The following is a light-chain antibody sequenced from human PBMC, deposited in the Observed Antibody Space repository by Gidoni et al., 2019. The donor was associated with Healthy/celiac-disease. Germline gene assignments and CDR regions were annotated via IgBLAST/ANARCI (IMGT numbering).Light chain of an antibody. CDR1: SSDVGGYNY. CDR3: CSYAGSYTFGVV. Sequence: QSALTQPRSVSGSPGQSVTISCTGTSSDVGGYNYVSWYQQHPGKAPKLMIYDVSTRPSGVPDRFSGSKSGNTASLTISGLQAEDEADYYCCSYAGSYTFGVVFGGGTKLTVL. CDR2: DVS. J-gene: IGLJ2*01. V-gene: IGLV2-11*01.